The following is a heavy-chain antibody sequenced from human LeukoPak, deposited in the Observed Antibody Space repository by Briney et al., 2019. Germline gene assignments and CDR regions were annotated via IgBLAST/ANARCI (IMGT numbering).Heavy chain of an antibody. J-gene: IGHJ4*02. CDR1: GFTFSSYA. CDR3: AKDPGYSYGYNPLTY. CDR2: ISGSGGST. D-gene: IGHD5-18*01. V-gene: IGHV3-23*01. Sequence: GGSLRLSCAASGFTFSSYAMSWVRQAPGKGLEWVSAISGSGGSTYYADSVKGRFTISRDNSKNTLYLQMNSLRAEDTAVYYCAKDPGYSYGYNPLTYWGQGTLVTVSS.